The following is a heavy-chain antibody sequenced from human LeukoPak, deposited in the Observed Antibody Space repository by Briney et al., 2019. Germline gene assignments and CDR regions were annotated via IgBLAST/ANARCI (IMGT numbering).Heavy chain of an antibody. V-gene: IGHV1-69*05. Sequence: GASVKVSCKASGGTFSSYAISWVRQAPGQGLEWMGGIIPIFGTANCAQKFQGRVTITTDESTSTAYMELSSLRSEDTAVYYCARAPNYDFWSGYYFAPWGQGTLVTVSS. CDR1: GGTFSSYA. CDR3: ARAPNYDFWSGYYFAP. CDR2: IIPIFGTA. D-gene: IGHD3-3*01. J-gene: IGHJ5*02.